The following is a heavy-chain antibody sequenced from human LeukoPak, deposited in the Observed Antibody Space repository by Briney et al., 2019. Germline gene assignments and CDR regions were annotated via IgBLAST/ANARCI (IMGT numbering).Heavy chain of an antibody. CDR3: AKDRGEWELLRRGYYYYYMDV. J-gene: IGHJ6*03. D-gene: IGHD1-26*01. CDR1: GFIFSSYG. CDR2: IRYDGSNK. Sequence: PGGSLRLSCAASGFIFSSYGMHWVRQAPGKGLEWVAFIRYDGSNKYYADSVKGRFTISRDNSKNTLYLQMNSLRAEDTAVYYCAKDRGEWELLRRGYYYYYMDVWGKGTTVTISS. V-gene: IGHV3-30*02.